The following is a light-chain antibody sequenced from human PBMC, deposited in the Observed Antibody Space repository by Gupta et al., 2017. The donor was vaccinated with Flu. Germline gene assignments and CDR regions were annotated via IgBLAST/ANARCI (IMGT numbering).Light chain of an antibody. J-gene: IGKJ2*01. V-gene: IGKV1-33*01. CDR1: QAITNY. CDR2: AAS. CDR3: QQDYNLPFT. Sequence: PSSLSASVGDRVNITCQSSQAITNYLNWYQQKPGKAPKLLSYAASNFQIGVPSRFSGSGSGTDFTFTISSLQPEDIATYYCQQDYNLPFTFGPGTKLEIK.